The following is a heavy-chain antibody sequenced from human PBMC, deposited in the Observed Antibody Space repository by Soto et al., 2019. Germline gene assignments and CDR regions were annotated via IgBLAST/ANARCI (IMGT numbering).Heavy chain of an antibody. CDR2: TYYRSKWYN. J-gene: IGHJ6*02. CDR3: ARAGFRIVVVPAAMRYYYYGMDV. D-gene: IGHD2-2*01. Sequence: QTLSLTCAISGDSVASNRAAWNWIRQSPSRGLEWLGRTYYRSKWYNDYAVSVKSRITINPDTSKNQFSLQLNSVTPEDTAVYYCARAGFRIVVVPAAMRYYYYGMDVWGQGTTVTVSS. V-gene: IGHV6-1*01. CDR1: GDSVASNRAA.